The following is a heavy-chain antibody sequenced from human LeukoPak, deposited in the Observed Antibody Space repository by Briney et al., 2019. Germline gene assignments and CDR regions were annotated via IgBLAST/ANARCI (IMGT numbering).Heavy chain of an antibody. J-gene: IGHJ5*02. V-gene: IGHV4-59*01. CDR2: IYYSGST. Sequence: RPSETLSLTSTVSGGSISSYYWSWIRQPPGKGLEWIGYIYYSGSTNYNPSLKSRVTISVDTSKNQFSLKLSSVTAADTAVYYCARGRTGTSGFDPWGQGTLVTVSS. CDR3: ARGRTGTSGFDP. CDR1: GGSISSYY. D-gene: IGHD1-1*01.